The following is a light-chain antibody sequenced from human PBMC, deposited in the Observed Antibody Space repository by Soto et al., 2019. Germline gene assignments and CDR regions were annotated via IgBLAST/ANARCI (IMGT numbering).Light chain of an antibody. CDR2: DVS. Sequence: QSALTQPASVSGSPGQSITIPCTGSSSDIGAYNYVSWYQQHPGKAPKVIIYDVSNRPSGVPSRFSGSKSGNTASLTISGLQAEDEADYYCTSHLSLNTLCVFGGGTKLTVL. V-gene: IGLV2-14*03. CDR1: SSDIGAYNY. CDR3: TSHLSLNTLCV. J-gene: IGLJ2*01.